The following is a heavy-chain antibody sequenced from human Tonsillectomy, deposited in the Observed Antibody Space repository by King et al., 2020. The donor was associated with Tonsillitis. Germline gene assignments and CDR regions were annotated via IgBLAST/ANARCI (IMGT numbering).Heavy chain of an antibody. CDR2: IYYSGST. Sequence: QLQESGPGLVKPSETLSLTCTVSGGSVSSGSYYWSWIRQPPGKGLEWIGYIYYSGSTNYNPSLKSRVTISVDTSKNQFCLKLSSVTAADTAVYYCAKGGIAAAGTMDYWGQGTLVTVSS. CDR3: AKGGIAAAGTMDY. V-gene: IGHV4-61*01. CDR1: GGSVSSGSYY. J-gene: IGHJ4*02. D-gene: IGHD6-13*01.